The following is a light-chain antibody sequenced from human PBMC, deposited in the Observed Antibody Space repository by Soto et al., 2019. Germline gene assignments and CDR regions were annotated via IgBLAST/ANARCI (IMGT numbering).Light chain of an antibody. V-gene: IGLV6-57*02. CDR2: EDN. J-gene: IGLJ2*01. CDR1: GGSIASNY. CDR3: QSYDSSTHVV. Sequence: NFMLTQPHSVSESPGQTVSISCTGSGGSIASNYVQWYQQRPGSAPTSVIYEDNDRPSGVPDRFSGSIDSSSNSAFLIISELKTEDEADYCCQSYDSSTHVVFGGGTQLTVL.